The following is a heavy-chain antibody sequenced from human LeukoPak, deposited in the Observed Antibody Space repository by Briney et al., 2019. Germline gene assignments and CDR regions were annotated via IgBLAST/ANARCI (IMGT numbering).Heavy chain of an antibody. V-gene: IGHV4-34*01. CDR1: GGSFSGYY. J-gene: IGHJ6*03. CDR3: ARLSILYSYYYYMDV. D-gene: IGHD3-16*02. Sequence: SETLSLTCAVYGGSFSGYYWSWIRQPPGKGLEWIGEIKHSGSTNYNPSLKSGDTISVDTSKNQFSLKLSSVTAADTAVSYCARLSILYSYYYYMDVWGKGTTVTISS. CDR2: IKHSGST.